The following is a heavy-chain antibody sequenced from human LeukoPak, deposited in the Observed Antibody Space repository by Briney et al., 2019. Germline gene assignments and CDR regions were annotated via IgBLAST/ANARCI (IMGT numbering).Heavy chain of an antibody. CDR2: IRTKAYGGTT. J-gene: IGHJ6*04. Sequence: PGGSLRLSCAASGFTFSSYEMNWVRQAPGKGLEWVGFIRTKAYGGTTGYAASVNARFIISRDDSMSIAYLQMNSLKTEDTAVYYCSRNPLYCSGGSCSSPRFYYYGMDVWGKGTTVTVSS. CDR3: SRNPLYCSGGSCSSPRFYYYGMDV. CDR1: GFTFSSYE. V-gene: IGHV3-49*04. D-gene: IGHD2-15*01.